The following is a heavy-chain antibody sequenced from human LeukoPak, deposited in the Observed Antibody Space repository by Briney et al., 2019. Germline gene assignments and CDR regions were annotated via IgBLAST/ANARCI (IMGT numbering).Heavy chain of an antibody. D-gene: IGHD6-19*01. CDR2: TSSSSAYT. CDR3: AKDSGQNVFDY. J-gene: IGHJ4*02. CDR1: GFTFSSFS. V-gene: IGHV3-21*04. Sequence: GGSLRLSCAASGFTFSSFSMIWVRQAPGKGLEWVSSTSSSSAYTFYAESGKGRFTISRDNAKNSLFLQMNSLRAEDTALYYCAKDSGQNVFDYWGQGTLVTVSS.